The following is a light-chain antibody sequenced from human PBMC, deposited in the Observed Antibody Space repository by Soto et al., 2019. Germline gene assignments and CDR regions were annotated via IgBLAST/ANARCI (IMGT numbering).Light chain of an antibody. Sequence: EIVLTQSPATLSLSPGERATLSCRVSQSVSSYLAWYQQKPGQAPRLLIYGASSRATGIPARFSGSGSGTDFTLTISSLEPEDFAVYYCQQRSNWAITFGQGTRLEIK. V-gene: IGKV3-11*01. CDR2: GAS. CDR3: QQRSNWAIT. CDR1: QSVSSY. J-gene: IGKJ5*01.